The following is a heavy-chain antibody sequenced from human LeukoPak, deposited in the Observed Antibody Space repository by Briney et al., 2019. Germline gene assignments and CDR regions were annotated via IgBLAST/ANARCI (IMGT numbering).Heavy chain of an antibody. Sequence: PGGSLRLSCAASGLSFSSYGMHWVRQAPGKGLEWVAFIQYDGSNKFYADSVKGRFTISRDNSKNTLYLQMNSLRAEDTAVYYCAKGDMGWLQPPGYWGQGTLVTVSS. CDR3: AKGDMGWLQPPGY. CDR2: IQYDGSNK. V-gene: IGHV3-30*02. CDR1: GLSFSSYG. J-gene: IGHJ4*02. D-gene: IGHD5-24*01.